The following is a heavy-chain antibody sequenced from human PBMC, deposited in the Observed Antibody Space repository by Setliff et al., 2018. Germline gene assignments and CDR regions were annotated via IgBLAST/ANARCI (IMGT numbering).Heavy chain of an antibody. D-gene: IGHD1-26*01. CDR2: INYSRVV. Sequence: SETLSLTCGVSGGSFSGYYWSWIRQSPGGGLEWIGEINYSRVVNYKPSLKSRVSISLDTSKSQFSLRLTSLTAADTAVYYCARGSGSFPFDYWGLGTLVTVSS. V-gene: IGHV4-34*01. CDR1: GGSFSGYY. CDR3: ARGSGSFPFDY. J-gene: IGHJ4*02.